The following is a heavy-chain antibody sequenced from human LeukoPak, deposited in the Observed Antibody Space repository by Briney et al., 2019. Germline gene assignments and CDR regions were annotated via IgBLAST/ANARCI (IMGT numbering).Heavy chain of an antibody. D-gene: IGHD1-26*01. Sequence: GGSLRLSCAASGFTFSSCWMHWVRQAPGKGLVWDSRINSDGSSTSYADSVKGRFTISRDNAKNTLYLQMNSLRAEDTAVYYCARARGSARFDYWGQGTLVTVSS. J-gene: IGHJ4*02. CDR3: ARARGSARFDY. CDR2: INSDGSST. V-gene: IGHV3-74*01. CDR1: GFTFSSCW.